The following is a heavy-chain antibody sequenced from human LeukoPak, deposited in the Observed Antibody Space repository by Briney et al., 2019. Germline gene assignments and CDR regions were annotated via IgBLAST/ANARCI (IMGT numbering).Heavy chain of an antibody. D-gene: IGHD6-19*01. Sequence: SVKVSCKASGGTFGSYGISWVRQAPGQGLEWMGRIIPILGITNYAQKFQGGVTITADKSTSTAYMELSSLRSEDTAVYYCARGVGSALGNWFDPWGQGTLVTVSS. CDR3: ARGVGSALGNWFDP. CDR2: IIPILGIT. J-gene: IGHJ5*02. CDR1: GGTFGSYG. V-gene: IGHV1-69*04.